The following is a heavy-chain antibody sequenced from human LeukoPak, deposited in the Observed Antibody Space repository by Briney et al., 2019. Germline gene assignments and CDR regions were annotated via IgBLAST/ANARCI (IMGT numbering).Heavy chain of an antibody. CDR2: IYYSGNT. CDR3: ARLGYSGYDQNWFDP. Sequence: SETLSLTCAGSGASISSYYWSWIRQPPGKGLEWIRYIYYSGNTNYNPSLKSRVTISVDTSKNQFSLKLNSVTAADTAVYYCARLGYSGYDQNWFDPWGQGTLVTVSS. D-gene: IGHD5-12*01. V-gene: IGHV4-59*01. J-gene: IGHJ5*02. CDR1: GASISSYY.